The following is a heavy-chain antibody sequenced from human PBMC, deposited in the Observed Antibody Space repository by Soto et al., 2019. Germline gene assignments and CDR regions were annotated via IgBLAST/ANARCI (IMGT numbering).Heavy chain of an antibody. CDR3: ARGVFGRPGRYYDFWSGFDY. V-gene: IGHV4-31*03. CDR2: IYYSGST. J-gene: IGHJ4*02. CDR1: GGSISSGGYY. Sequence: SETLSLTCTVSGGSISSGGYYWSWIRQHPGKGLEWIGYIYYSGSTYYNPSLKSRVTISVDTSKNQFSLKLSSVTAADTAVYYCARGVFGRPGRYYDFWSGFDYWGQGTLVTVSS. D-gene: IGHD3-3*01.